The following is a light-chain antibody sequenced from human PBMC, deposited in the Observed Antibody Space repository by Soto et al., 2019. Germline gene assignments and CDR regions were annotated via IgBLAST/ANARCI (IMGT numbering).Light chain of an antibody. CDR1: QSVSRN. CDR3: QQYGDWPPDT. J-gene: IGKJ2*01. Sequence: EIVMTQSPAALSVSPGERATLSCRASQSVSRNLAWYQQKPGRAPRLLIYGASTRATGVPARFSGSGSGTEFTLSISSLQSEDFAVYYCQQYGDWPPDTFGQGTKLEI. V-gene: IGKV3-15*01. CDR2: GAS.